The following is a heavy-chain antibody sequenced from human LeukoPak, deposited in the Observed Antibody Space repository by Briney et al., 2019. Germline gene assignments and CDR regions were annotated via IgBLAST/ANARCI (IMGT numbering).Heavy chain of an antibody. CDR1: GFTFSAYG. Sequence: GGSLRLSCSASGFTFSAYGVNWVRQAPGKGLQYVSAISGNGGSTYYADSVKGRFTISRDNSENTLYLEMSSLRAEDTAVYYCVKGAGYYIWTGYYRSVASGRDFDYWGQGTLVTVSS. J-gene: IGHJ4*02. CDR2: ISGNGGST. V-gene: IGHV3-64D*06. CDR3: VKGAGYYIWTGYYRSVASGRDFDY. D-gene: IGHD3-9*01.